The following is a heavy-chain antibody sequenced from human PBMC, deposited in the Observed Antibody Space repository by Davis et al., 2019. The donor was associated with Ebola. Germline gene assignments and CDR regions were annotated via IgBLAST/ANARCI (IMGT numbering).Heavy chain of an antibody. CDR1: GFTFSSYA. J-gene: IGHJ6*03. V-gene: IGHV3-23*01. CDR2: ISGSGGST. Sequence: PGGSLRLSCAASGFTFSSYAMSWVRQAPGKGLEWVSAISGSGGSTYYADSVKGRFTISRDNSKNTLYLQMNSLRAEDTAVYYCAKDRIVTTTYYYYYMDVWGKGTTVTVSS. CDR3: AKDRIVTTTYYYYYMDV. D-gene: IGHD4-11*01.